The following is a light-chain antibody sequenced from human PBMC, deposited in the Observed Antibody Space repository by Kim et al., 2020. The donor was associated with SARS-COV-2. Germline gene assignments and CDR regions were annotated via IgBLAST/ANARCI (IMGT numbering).Light chain of an antibody. J-gene: IGLJ3*02. CDR2: YDS. CDR1: NIGSKS. Sequence: SYELTQPPSVSVAPGKTARITCGGNNIGSKSVHWYQQKPGQAPVLVIYYDSDRPSGIPERVSVSNSGNTATLTISRVEAGAAADFYCQVWDRSCERPWV. CDR3: QVWDRSCERPWV. V-gene: IGLV3-21*04.